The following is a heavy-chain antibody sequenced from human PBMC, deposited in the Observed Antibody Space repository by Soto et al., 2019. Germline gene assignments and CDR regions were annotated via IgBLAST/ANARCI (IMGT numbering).Heavy chain of an antibody. J-gene: IGHJ2*01. CDR1: GASISKTSSY. CDR2: INYSGTA. Sequence: QVELQQSGPGVVKPSETLSLTCSVSGASISKTSSYWGWICQSPGKGLEWIGSINYSGTAYYSPSLRSRVTLSVDTSANQFSLRLMSVTAADTAFYFCVRRVNIPSWYFDLWGREKPVIVSS. CDR3: VRRVNIPSWYFDL. D-gene: IGHD2-21*01. V-gene: IGHV4-39*01.